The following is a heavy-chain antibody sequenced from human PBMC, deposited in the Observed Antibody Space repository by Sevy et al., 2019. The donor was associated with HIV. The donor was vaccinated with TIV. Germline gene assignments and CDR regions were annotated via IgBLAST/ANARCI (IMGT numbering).Heavy chain of an antibody. J-gene: IGHJ5*02. D-gene: IGHD3-16*02. CDR2: ISSSSSYI. CDR3: ARETEYYDYIWGSYRPRGWFDP. V-gene: IGHV3-21*01. Sequence: GGSLRLSCAASGFTFSSHSMNWVRQAPGKGLEWVSSISSSSSYIYYADSVKGRFTISRDNAKNSLYLQMNSLRAEDTAVYYCARETEYYDYIWGSYRPRGWFDPWGQGTLVTVSS. CDR1: GFTFSSHS.